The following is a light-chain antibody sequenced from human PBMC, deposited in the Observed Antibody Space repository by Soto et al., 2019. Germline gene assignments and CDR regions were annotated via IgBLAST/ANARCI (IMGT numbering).Light chain of an antibody. J-gene: IGLJ3*02. CDR3: VLYMGSGLWV. CDR2: NTN. Sequence: QTVVTQEPSFSVSPGRTVTLTCGLTSGSVSTSYYPSWYQQTPGQAPRTLIYNTNTRSSGVPDRFSGSILGNKAALTITGAQADGESDYYCVLYMGSGLWVFGGGTKLTVL. V-gene: IGLV8-61*01. CDR1: SGSVSTSYY.